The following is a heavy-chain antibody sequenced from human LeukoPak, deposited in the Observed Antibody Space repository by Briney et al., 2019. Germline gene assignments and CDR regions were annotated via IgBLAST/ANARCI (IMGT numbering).Heavy chain of an antibody. J-gene: IGHJ3*02. CDR3: VVGATTYAFDI. CDR1: GFTFSSYA. Sequence: GGSLRLSCAASGFTFSSYAMHWVRQAPGKGLEWVAVISYDGSNKYYADSVKGRFTIPRDNSKNTLYLQMNSLRAEDTAVYYCVVGATTYAFDIWGQGTMVTVSS. D-gene: IGHD1-26*01. V-gene: IGHV3-30*04. CDR2: ISYDGSNK.